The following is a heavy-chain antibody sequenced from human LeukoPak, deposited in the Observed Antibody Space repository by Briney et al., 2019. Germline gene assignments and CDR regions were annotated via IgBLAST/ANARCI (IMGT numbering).Heavy chain of an antibody. D-gene: IGHD6-6*01. V-gene: IGHV3-48*01. Sequence: GGSLRLSCAASGFTFSNYGMNWVRQAPGEGLEWVSYISSGSGTINYADSVKGRFTISRDSARSSLYLQVNSLRAEDTAVYYCARGGSARPDYWGQGTLVTVSS. CDR2: ISSGSGTI. CDR1: GFTFSNYG. J-gene: IGHJ4*02. CDR3: ARGGSARPDY.